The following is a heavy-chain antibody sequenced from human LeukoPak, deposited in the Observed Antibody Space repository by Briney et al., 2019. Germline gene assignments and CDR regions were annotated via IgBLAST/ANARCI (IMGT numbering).Heavy chain of an antibody. CDR1: GYTFTSYG. CDR3: ATERGYTSSWARNPFDY. CDR2: ISAYNGNT. V-gene: IGHV1-18*01. J-gene: IGHJ4*02. Sequence: GASVKVSCKASGYTFTSYGISWVRQAPGQGLEWMGWISAYNGNTNYAQKLQGRVTMTTDTSTSTAYMELRSLRSDDTAVYYCATERGYTSSWARNPFDYWGQGTLVTVSS. D-gene: IGHD6-13*01.